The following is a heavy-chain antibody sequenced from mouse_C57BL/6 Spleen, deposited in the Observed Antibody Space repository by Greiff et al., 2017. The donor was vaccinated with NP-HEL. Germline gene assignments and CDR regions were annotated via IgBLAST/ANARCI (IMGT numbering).Heavy chain of an antibody. Sequence: DVQLVESGGGLVKPGGSLKLSCAASGFTFSSYAMSWVRQTPEKRLEWVATISDGGSYTYYPDNVKGRFTISRDNAKNNLYLQMSHLKSEDTAMYYCAREDGYYGFAYWGQGTLVTVSA. CDR2: ISDGGSYT. CDR3: AREDGYYGFAY. D-gene: IGHD2-3*01. CDR1: GFTFSSYA. V-gene: IGHV5-4*01. J-gene: IGHJ3*01.